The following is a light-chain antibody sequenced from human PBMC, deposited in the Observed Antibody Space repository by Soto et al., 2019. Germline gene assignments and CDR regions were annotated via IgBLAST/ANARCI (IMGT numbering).Light chain of an antibody. CDR1: QSLLLSNGYNY. V-gene: IGKV2-28*01. CDR2: LGF. J-gene: IGKJ2*01. CDR3: MQVLQTPYT. Sequence: DIVMSQSPLSLSVTPGEPASISCRSSQSLLLSNGYNYLHWFLQRPGQSPQLLIFLGFTRASGVPERFSGSGSGTDFTLKISRVEAEDVGVYYCMQVLQTPYTFGQGTKLEIK.